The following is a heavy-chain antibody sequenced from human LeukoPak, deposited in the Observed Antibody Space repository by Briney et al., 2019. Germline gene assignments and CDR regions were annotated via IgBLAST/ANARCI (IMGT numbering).Heavy chain of an antibody. Sequence: GGSLRLSCAASGFTFSSYEMNWVRQAPGKGLEWVSYISSSGSTIYYADSVKGRFTISRDNAKNSLYLQMNSLRSEDTAVYYCARLQWLGIGGWGQGTLVTVSS. CDR2: ISSSGSTI. J-gene: IGHJ4*02. CDR3: ARLQWLGIGG. V-gene: IGHV3-48*03. D-gene: IGHD6-19*01. CDR1: GFTFSSYE.